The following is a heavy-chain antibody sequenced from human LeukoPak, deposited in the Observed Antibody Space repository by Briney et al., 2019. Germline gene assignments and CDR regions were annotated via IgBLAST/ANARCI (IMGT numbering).Heavy chain of an antibody. J-gene: IGHJ6*04. Sequence: GRSLRLSCAASGFTFSSYGMYWVRQAPGKGLEWVAVISYDGSNKYYADSVKGRFTISRDNSKNTLYLQMNSLRAEDTAVYYCAKDDGYYGSGSYYRFGMDVWGKGTTVTVSS. V-gene: IGHV3-30*18. D-gene: IGHD3-10*01. CDR3: AKDDGYYGSGSYYRFGMDV. CDR1: GFTFSSYG. CDR2: ISYDGSNK.